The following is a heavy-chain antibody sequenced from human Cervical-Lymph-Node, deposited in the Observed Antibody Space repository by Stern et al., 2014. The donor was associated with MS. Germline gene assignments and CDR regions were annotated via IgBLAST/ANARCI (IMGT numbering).Heavy chain of an antibody. J-gene: IGHJ4*02. Sequence: VQLEESGAEVKKPGASVKVSCKTSGYTLTDHYMHWLRQAPGQGLEWMGRINPDSGGSNFAQTFQGRVTMTRDSSISTLYMELNRLTSDDTAVYYCARDRDPSSTGDFDYWGQGTAVTVSS. CDR2: INPDSGGS. CDR3: ARDRDPSSTGDFDY. D-gene: IGHD6-6*01. V-gene: IGHV1-2*06. CDR1: GYTLTDHY.